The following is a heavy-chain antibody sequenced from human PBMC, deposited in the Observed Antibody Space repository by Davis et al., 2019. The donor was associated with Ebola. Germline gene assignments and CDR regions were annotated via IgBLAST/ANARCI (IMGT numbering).Heavy chain of an antibody. CDR1: GFTFTSSA. CDR2: IVVGSGNT. Sequence: AASVKVSCKASGFTFTSSAVQWVRQARGQRLEWLGWIVVGSGNTNYAQKFQERVTITRDMSTSTAYMELRSLRSDDTAVYYCARSVAGIAGGVYYYYYGMDVWGKGTTVTVSS. CDR3: ARSVAGIAGGVYYYYYGMDV. D-gene: IGHD6-13*01. V-gene: IGHV1-58*01. J-gene: IGHJ6*04.